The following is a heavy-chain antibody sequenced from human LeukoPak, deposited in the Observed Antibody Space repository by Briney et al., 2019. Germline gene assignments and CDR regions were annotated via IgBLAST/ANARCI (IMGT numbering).Heavy chain of an antibody. V-gene: IGHV1-8*01. CDR2: TNPDSGNT. J-gene: IGHJ5*02. Sequence: ASVTVSCKASGYTFTSYDINWVRQATGQGPEWMGWTNPDSGNTGYAQKFQGRVTMTRNTSISTAYMELSSPRSEDTAVYYCARGPQKYYDVLTGYYDIWFDPWGQGTLVTVSS. CDR3: ARGPQKYYDVLTGYYDIWFDP. D-gene: IGHD3-9*01. CDR1: GYTFTSYD.